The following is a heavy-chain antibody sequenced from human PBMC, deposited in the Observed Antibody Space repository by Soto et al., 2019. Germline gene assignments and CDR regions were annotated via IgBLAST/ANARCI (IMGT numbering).Heavy chain of an antibody. CDR1: GYSFTSYW. CDR3: ARMYYYDSSGYYWVHYFDY. D-gene: IGHD3-22*01. J-gene: IGHJ4*02. CDR2: IYPGDSDT. Sequence: GESLKISCKGSGYSFTSYWIGWVRQMPGKGLEWMGIIYPGDSDTRYSPSFQGQVTISADKSISTAYLQWSSLKASDTAMYYCARMYYYDSSGYYWVHYFDYWGQGTLVTVSS. V-gene: IGHV5-51*01.